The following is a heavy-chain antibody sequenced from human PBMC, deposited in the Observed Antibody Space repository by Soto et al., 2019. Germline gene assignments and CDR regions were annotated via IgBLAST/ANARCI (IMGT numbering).Heavy chain of an antibody. CDR3: ARDKGHYGSGSQHYYYYGMDV. CDR2: IYTSGST. Sequence: SETLSLTCTVSGGSISSYYWSWIRQPAGKGLEWIGRIYTSGSTNYNPSLKSRVTMSVDTSKNQFSLKLSSVTAADTAVYYCARDKGHYGSGSQHYYYYGMDVWGQGTTVTVSS. D-gene: IGHD3-10*01. V-gene: IGHV4-4*07. J-gene: IGHJ6*02. CDR1: GGSISSYY.